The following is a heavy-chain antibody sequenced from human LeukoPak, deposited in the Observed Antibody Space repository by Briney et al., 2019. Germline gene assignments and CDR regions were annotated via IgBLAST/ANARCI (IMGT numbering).Heavy chain of an antibody. D-gene: IGHD1-26*01. Sequence: SETLSLTCTVSGGSISSYYWSWIRQPPGKGLEWIGYINYSGSTNYNPSLKSRVTISVDTSKNQFSLKLSSVTAADTAVYYCARDSGSYFDYWGQGTLVTVSS. CDR2: INYSGST. V-gene: IGHV4-59*12. CDR3: ARDSGSYFDY. J-gene: IGHJ4*02. CDR1: GGSISSYY.